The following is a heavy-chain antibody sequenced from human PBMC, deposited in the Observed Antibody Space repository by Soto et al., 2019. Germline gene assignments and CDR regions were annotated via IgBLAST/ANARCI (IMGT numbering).Heavy chain of an antibody. CDR2: MNPNSGNT. CDR1: GYTFTSYD. CDR3: ARGGVLDTAMVKGASSYYYYGMDV. D-gene: IGHD5-18*01. V-gene: IGHV1-8*01. Sequence: ASVKVSCKASGYTFTSYDINWVRQATGQGLEWMGWMNPNSGNTGYAQKFQGRVTTTRNTSISTAYMELSSLRSEDTAVYYCARGGVLDTAMVKGASSYYYYGMDVWGQGTTVTVSS. J-gene: IGHJ6*02.